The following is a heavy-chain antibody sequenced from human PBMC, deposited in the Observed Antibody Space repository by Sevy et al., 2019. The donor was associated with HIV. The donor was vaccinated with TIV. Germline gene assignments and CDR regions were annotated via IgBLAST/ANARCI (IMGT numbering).Heavy chain of an antibody. J-gene: IGHJ3*02. CDR3: AGARFDSSGSFDAFDI. Sequence: GGSLRLSCKPSGFTFANYAMNWVRQAPGKGLEWVSTIYGTGGVTYYADSVNGRFTISRDNSKNTLYLQMNSLRTEDTAIYYCAGARFDSSGSFDAFDIWGQGTMVTVSS. CDR1: GFTFANYA. D-gene: IGHD3-22*01. CDR2: IYGTGGVT. V-gene: IGHV3-23*01.